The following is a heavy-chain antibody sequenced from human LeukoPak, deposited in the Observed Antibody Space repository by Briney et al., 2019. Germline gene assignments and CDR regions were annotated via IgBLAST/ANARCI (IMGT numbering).Heavy chain of an antibody. CDR1: GFTFSAYA. J-gene: IGHJ4*02. D-gene: IGHD6-19*01. CDR2: ITTGGSSI. CDR3: ARVRYVSGWYDY. V-gene: IGHV3-48*04. Sequence: GGSLRLSCAASGFTFSAYAMTWVRQAAGKGLECVSHITTGGSSIFYADSVKGRFTISRDNAKNSLYLQMNSLRAEDSAVYYCARVRYVSGWYDYWGQGALVTVSS.